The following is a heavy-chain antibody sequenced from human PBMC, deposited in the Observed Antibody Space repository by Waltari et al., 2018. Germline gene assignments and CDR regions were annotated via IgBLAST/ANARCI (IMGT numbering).Heavy chain of an antibody. CDR3: ARGGGIAARPSDFDY. D-gene: IGHD6-6*01. CDR1: GFTFSSSS. V-gene: IGHV3-21*01. Sequence: EVQLVESGGGLVKPGGSLSLSCAASGFTFSSSSMNWVRQAPGKGLEWVSSISSSSSYIYYADSVKGRFTISRDNAKNSLYLQMNSLRAEDTAVYYCARGGGIAARPSDFDYWGQGTLVTVSS. CDR2: ISSSSSYI. J-gene: IGHJ4*02.